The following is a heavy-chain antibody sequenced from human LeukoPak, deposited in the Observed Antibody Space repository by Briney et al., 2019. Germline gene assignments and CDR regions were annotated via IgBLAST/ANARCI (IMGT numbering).Heavy chain of an antibody. J-gene: IGHJ6*02. Sequence: SETLSLTCTVSGFSISSDYWGWIRQPPGKGLEWIGYIYYSGSTNYNPSRKSPLTISVDTSKNQFSLKLSSVTAADTAVYYCAGYRYCSSTSCSHYYYYGMDVWGQATTATDCS. CDR3: AGYRYCSSTSCSHYYYYGMDV. V-gene: IGHV4-59*01. CDR2: IYYSGST. D-gene: IGHD2-2*01. CDR1: GFSISSDY.